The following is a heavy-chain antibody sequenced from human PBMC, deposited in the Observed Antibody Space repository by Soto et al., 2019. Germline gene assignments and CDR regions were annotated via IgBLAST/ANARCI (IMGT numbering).Heavy chain of an antibody. V-gene: IGHV1-24*01. Sequence: ASAKACCKVSGYTNNDLSMQWVQQDKGKGLEWMGGFDPEDGETIYAQKFQGRVTMTTYTSTSTAYMELRGLRSDDTAVYYCARDLDYYDTYGMDVWGQGTTVTVSS. D-gene: IGHD3-22*01. J-gene: IGHJ6*02. CDR1: GYTNNDLS. CDR3: ARDLDYYDTYGMDV. CDR2: FDPEDGET.